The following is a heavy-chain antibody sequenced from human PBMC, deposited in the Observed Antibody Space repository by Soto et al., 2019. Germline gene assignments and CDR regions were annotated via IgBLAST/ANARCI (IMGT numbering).Heavy chain of an antibody. J-gene: IGHJ4*02. Sequence: EVQLVQSGGGLVQPGGSLRLSCAASGFTFSNYWIHWVRQAPGKGLVVVSRITSDGTGTAYAGSVEGRFTISRDNARSMVYLQMNSLRDEDTAVYYCARDGGYGTPFDHRGQGTLVTVSS. D-gene: IGHD5-12*01. V-gene: IGHV3-74*01. CDR2: ITSDGTGT. CDR1: GFTFSNYW. CDR3: ARDGGYGTPFDH.